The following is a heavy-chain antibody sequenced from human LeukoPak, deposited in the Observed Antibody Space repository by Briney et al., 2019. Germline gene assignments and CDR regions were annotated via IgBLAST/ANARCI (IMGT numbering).Heavy chain of an antibody. Sequence: ASVKVSCKASGYTLTGYYIHWVRQAPGQGLEWMGYMNPNSGNSAYAQKFQGRVTITTDASISTASMELSGLRSGDTALYYCAREGLDYWGQGTLVTVSS. J-gene: IGHJ4*02. CDR2: MNPNSGNS. V-gene: IGHV1-8*03. CDR3: AREGLDY. CDR1: GYTLTGYY.